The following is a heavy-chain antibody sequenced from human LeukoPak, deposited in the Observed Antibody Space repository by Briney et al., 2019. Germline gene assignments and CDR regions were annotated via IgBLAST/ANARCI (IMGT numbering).Heavy chain of an antibody. CDR2: IIPILGIA. V-gene: IGHV1-69*04. CDR3: ARRVVSSGYSSAEYFQH. Sequence: GASVKVSCKASGGTFSSYAISWVRQAPGQGLEWMGRIIPILGIANYAQKFQGRVTITADKSTSTAYMELSSLRSEDTAVYYCARRVVSSGYSSAEYFQHWGQGTLVTVSS. J-gene: IGHJ1*01. D-gene: IGHD3-22*01. CDR1: GGTFSSYA.